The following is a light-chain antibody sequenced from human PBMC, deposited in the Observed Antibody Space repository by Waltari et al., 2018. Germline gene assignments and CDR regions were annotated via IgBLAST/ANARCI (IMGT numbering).Light chain of an antibody. Sequence: DIVMTQSPDSLGVSLGERATINCKSSQSVLHSSNNENSLTWYQQKPGQPPKLLIYWASTRESGVPDRFSGSGSGTDFTLTINSLQTEDVAVYYCQQYYSTPFTFGPGTKVDIK. V-gene: IGKV4-1*01. CDR2: WAS. CDR1: QSVLHSSNNENS. J-gene: IGKJ3*01. CDR3: QQYYSTPFT.